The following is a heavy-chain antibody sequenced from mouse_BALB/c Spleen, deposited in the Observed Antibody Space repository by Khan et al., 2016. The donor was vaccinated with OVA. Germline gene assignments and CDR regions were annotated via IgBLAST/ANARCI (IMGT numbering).Heavy chain of an antibody. D-gene: IGHD2-14*01. Sequence: QVQLKESGPGLVAPSQSLSITCTVSGFSLSRYNIHWVRQPPGKGLEWLGMIWGGGGTDYNSTLKSRLSIRKDNSKSQVLLKMNSLQTDDTAMYFCARAYYRYEGYYAMDYWGQGTSVTVSS. CDR1: GFSLSRYN. V-gene: IGHV2-6-4*01. J-gene: IGHJ4*01. CDR3: ARAYYRYEGYYAMDY. CDR2: IWGGGGT.